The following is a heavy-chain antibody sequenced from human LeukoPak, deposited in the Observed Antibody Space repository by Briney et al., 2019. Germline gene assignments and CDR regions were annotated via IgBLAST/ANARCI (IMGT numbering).Heavy chain of an antibody. CDR3: ARMGIVVARPFDY. J-gene: IGHJ4*02. CDR2: ISSSGSTI. D-gene: IGHD2-2*03. CDR1: GFTFSDYY. V-gene: IGHV3-11*04. Sequence: GGSLRLSCAASGFTFSDYYMSWIRQAPGKGLEWVSYISSSGSTIYYADSVKGRFTISRDNAKNSLYLQMNSLRAEGTAVYYCARMGIVVARPFDYWGQGTLVTVSS.